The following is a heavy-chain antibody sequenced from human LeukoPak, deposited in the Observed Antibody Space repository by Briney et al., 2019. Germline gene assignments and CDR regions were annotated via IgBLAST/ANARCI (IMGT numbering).Heavy chain of an antibody. Sequence: SETLSLTCTVSGPSITGHYRSWIRQPPGKGLEWNGYINHSVSTNYNPPLKSRVTISVATSKNQFSLNLNSVTAAGTAVCCCTRGRYSLSNWSPGALVTVAS. CDR2: INHSVST. D-gene: IGHD6-13*01. J-gene: IGHJ4*02. CDR3: TRGRYSLSN. CDR1: GPSITGHY. V-gene: IGHV4-59*11.